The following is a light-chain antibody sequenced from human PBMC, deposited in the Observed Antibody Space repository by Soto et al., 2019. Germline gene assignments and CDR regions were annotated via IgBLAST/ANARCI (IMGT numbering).Light chain of an antibody. J-gene: IGLJ1*01. Sequence: QSVLTQPRSVSGSPGQSVTISCTGTSSDVGNYNYVSWYQQHPGKAPKVMIYDVIKRPSGVPDRFSGSKSGNVASLTIFGLQAEGEADYYCCSYAGSYSYVFGTGTKVTVL. CDR1: SSDVGNYNY. V-gene: IGLV2-11*01. CDR2: DVI. CDR3: CSYAGSYSYV.